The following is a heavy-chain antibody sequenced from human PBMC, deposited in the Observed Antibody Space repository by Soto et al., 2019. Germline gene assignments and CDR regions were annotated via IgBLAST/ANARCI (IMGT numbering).Heavy chain of an antibody. CDR3: AICVRHIPFDGGFGLDV. CDR1: GGSISSGGYY. Sequence: QVQLQESGPGLLKPSQILSLTCSVSGGSISSGGYYWTWIRQRPGKGLEWIGFVYYSGITYHSPSLESRLSMSVDTSQNQFSLSLTSVTAADTAVYYCAICVRHIPFDGGFGLDVWGQGTTVTVS. D-gene: IGHD6-25*01. CDR2: VYYSGIT. V-gene: IGHV4-31*03. J-gene: IGHJ6*02.